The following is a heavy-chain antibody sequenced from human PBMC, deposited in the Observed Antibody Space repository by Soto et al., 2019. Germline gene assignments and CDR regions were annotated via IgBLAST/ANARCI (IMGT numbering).Heavy chain of an antibody. Sequence: SVKVSCKASGGTFSSYTISWVRQAPGQGLEWMGRIIPILGIANYAQKFQGRVTITADKSTSTAYMELSSLRSEDTAVYYCARDFPPTNYCSSTSCYLSWFDPWGQGTLVTVSS. V-gene: IGHV1-69*04. CDR2: IIPILGIA. CDR3: ARDFPPTNYCSSTSCYLSWFDP. D-gene: IGHD2-2*01. CDR1: GGTFSSYT. J-gene: IGHJ5*02.